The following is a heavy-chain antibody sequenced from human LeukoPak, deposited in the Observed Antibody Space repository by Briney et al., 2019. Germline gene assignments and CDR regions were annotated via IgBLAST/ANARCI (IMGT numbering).Heavy chain of an antibody. J-gene: IGHJ4*01. CDR2: ISSSSSTI. CDR1: GFTFSSYS. CDR3: ARSQPRSSSGFDY. V-gene: IGHV3-48*01. D-gene: IGHD6-6*01. Sequence: PGGSLRLSCAASGFTFSSYSMNWVRQAPGKGLEWVSYISSSSSTIYYADSVKGRFTISRDNAKNSLYLQMNSLRAEDTAVYYCARSQPRSSSGFDYWGHGTLVTVSS.